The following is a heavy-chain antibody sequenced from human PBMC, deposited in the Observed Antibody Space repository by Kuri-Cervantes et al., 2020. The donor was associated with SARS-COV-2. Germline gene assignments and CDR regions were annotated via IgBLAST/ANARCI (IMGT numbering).Heavy chain of an antibody. J-gene: IGHJ4*02. CDR1: GFNFSRTD. D-gene: IGHD2-21*01. V-gene: IGHV3-30*18. CDR2: ISHDGKNK. CDR3: AKDRVGVQDF. Sequence: GGSLRLSCAASGFNFSRTDMHWVRQAPGKGLEWVAVISHDGKNKKCIASGKGRFTISRDNSQNTLYLHMKSLRSEDTAMYYCAKDRVGVQDFWGQGTLVNVSS.